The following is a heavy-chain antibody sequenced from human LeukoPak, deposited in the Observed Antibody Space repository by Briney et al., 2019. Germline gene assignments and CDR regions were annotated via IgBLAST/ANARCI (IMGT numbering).Heavy chain of an antibody. J-gene: IGHJ3*02. CDR1: GFTFSSYW. D-gene: IGHD2-2*01. CDR2: INTDGSST. Sequence: GGSLRLSCAASGFTFSSYWMHWVRQAPGKGLVWVSRINTDGSSTSYADSVKGRFTISRDNAKNTLYLQMNSLRAEDTALYYCAKAIGVPAAGAFDIWGQGTMVTVSS. CDR3: AKAIGVPAAGAFDI. V-gene: IGHV3-74*01.